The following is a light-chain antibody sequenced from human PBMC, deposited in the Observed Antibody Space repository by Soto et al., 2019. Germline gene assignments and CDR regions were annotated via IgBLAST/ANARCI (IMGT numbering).Light chain of an antibody. CDR2: EVS. CDR1: SSDVGSYSL. V-gene: IGLV2-23*02. J-gene: IGLJ1*01. Sequence: QSALTQPASGSGSPGQSISISCTGTSSDVGSYSLVSWYQQHPGKAPKLMIYEVSKRPSGVSNRFSASKSGNTASLTISGLQAEDEADYYCCSYAGSTTLYVFGSGTKVTVL. CDR3: CSYAGSTTLYV.